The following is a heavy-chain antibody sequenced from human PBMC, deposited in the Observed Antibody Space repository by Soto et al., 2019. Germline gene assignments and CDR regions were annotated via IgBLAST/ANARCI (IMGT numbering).Heavy chain of an antibody. CDR2: IYYSGST. V-gene: IGHV4-30-4*01. CDR1: GCSISSGDYY. D-gene: IGHD3-10*01. J-gene: IGHJ4*02. Sequence: PSETLSLTCTVSGCSISSGDYYWSWIRQPPGKGLEWIGYIYYSGSTYYNPSLKSRVTISVDTSKNQFSLKLSSVTAADTAVYYCARTLFVSRDFDYWGQGTLVTSPQ. CDR3: ARTLFVSRDFDY.